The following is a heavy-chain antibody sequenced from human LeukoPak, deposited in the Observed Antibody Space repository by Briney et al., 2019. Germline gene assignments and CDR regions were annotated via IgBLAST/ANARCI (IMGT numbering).Heavy chain of an antibody. CDR3: ARETPYHRVMGAFDP. J-gene: IGHJ5*02. D-gene: IGHD2-21*01. V-gene: IGHV4-39*07. CDR1: GVSSSSSSYD. Sequence: SETLSLTCTVSGVSSSSSSYDWGWIRQPPGKGLEWIGSIYYSGSTYYNPSLKSRVTISVDTSKNQFSLKLSSVTAADTAVYYCARETPYHRVMGAFDPWGQGTLVTVSS. CDR2: IYYSGST.